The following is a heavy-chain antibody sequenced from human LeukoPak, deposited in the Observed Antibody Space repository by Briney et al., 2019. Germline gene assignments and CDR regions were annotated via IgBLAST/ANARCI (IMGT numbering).Heavy chain of an antibody. Sequence: ASVTVSCKASGYTFTGYYMHWVRQAPGQGLEWMGWINPNSGGTNYAQKFQGWVTMTRDTSISTAYMELSRLRSDDTAVYYCARDCGGDCYSGDYFDYWGQGTLVTVSS. CDR1: GYTFTGYY. CDR3: ARDCGGDCYSGDYFDY. V-gene: IGHV1-2*04. CDR2: INPNSGGT. J-gene: IGHJ4*02. D-gene: IGHD2-21*02.